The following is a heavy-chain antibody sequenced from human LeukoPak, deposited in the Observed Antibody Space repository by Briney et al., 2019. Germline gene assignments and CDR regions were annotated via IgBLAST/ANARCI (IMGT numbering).Heavy chain of an antibody. D-gene: IGHD2-2*01. Sequence: SETLSLTCTVSGGSISSGYYWGWIRQPPGKGLEWIGSIYHSGSTYYNPSLKSRVTISVDTSKNQFSLKLSSVTAADTAVYYCARGDCSSTSCYWGLFDPWGQGTLVTVSS. J-gene: IGHJ5*02. V-gene: IGHV4-38-2*02. CDR3: ARGDCSSTSCYWGLFDP. CDR2: IYHSGST. CDR1: GGSISSGYY.